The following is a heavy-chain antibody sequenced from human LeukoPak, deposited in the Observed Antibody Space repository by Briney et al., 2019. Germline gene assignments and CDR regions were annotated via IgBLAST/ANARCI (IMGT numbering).Heavy chain of an antibody. V-gene: IGHV5-51*01. Sequence: GESLKTSCKGSGYSFTSYWIGWVRQMPGKGLEWMGIIYPGDSDTRYSPSFQGQVTTSAAKSISTSYLQWSSLKASDTAMYYCARISSSSVSSWFDPWGQGNLVTVSS. CDR3: ARISSSSVSSWFDP. CDR1: GYSFTSYW. J-gene: IGHJ5*02. CDR2: IYPGDSDT. D-gene: IGHD6-6*01.